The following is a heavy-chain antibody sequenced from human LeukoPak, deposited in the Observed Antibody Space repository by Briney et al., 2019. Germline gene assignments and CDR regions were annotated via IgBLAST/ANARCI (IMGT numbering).Heavy chain of an antibody. J-gene: IGHJ4*02. V-gene: IGHV4-59*12. CDR3: ARRGHYYDSSGPKGYFDY. CDR1: GGSISSYY. CDR2: IYYSGST. Sequence: SETLSLTCTVSGGSISSYYWSWIRQPPGKGLEWIGYIYYSGSTNYNPSLKSRVTISVDTSKNQFSLKLSSVTAADTAVYYCARRGHYYDSSGPKGYFDYWGQGTLVTVSS. D-gene: IGHD3-22*01.